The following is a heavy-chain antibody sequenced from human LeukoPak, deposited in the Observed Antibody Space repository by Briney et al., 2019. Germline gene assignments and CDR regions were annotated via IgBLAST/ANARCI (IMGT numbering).Heavy chain of an antibody. CDR2: ISDSGST. Sequence: SETLSLTCTVSAGSISSYYWSWIRQPPGKGLEWIGFISDSGSTKYNPSLKSRVTISVDTSKNQFSLKLSSVTATDTAIYYCARNGYYSADSWGQGTLVTVSS. J-gene: IGHJ4*02. CDR3: ARNGYYSADS. V-gene: IGHV4-59*12. CDR1: AGSISSYY. D-gene: IGHD4-17*01.